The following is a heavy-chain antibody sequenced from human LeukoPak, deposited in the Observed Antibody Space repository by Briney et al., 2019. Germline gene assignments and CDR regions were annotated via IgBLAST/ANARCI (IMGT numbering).Heavy chain of an antibody. CDR3: ATYPYSSSSEEDY. CDR1: GGSISSGSYY. CDR2: IYTSGST. V-gene: IGHV4-61*02. Sequence: PSETLSLTCTVSGGSISSGSYYWIWIRQAAGKGLEWIGRIYTSGSTNYNPSVKSLVTISVDTSKNKSSLKLSSVTAADTAVYYCATYPYSSSSEEDYWGQGTLVTVSS. J-gene: IGHJ4*02. D-gene: IGHD6-6*01.